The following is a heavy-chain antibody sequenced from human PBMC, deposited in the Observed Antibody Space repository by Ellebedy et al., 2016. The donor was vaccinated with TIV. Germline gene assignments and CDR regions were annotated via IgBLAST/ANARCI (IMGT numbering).Heavy chain of an antibody. V-gene: IGHV5-51*01. CDR1: GYSFANYW. CDR2: IYPGDSDT. Sequence: GESLKISXQGSGYSFANYWIGWVRQMPGKGLEWMGIIYPGDSDTRYSPSFQGRVTISADKSISTTYLQWRRLNASDSAMYYCARFGGSSPGSQNGMEVWGQGTTVTVPS. J-gene: IGHJ6*02. CDR3: ARFGGSSPGSQNGMEV. D-gene: IGHD3-3*01.